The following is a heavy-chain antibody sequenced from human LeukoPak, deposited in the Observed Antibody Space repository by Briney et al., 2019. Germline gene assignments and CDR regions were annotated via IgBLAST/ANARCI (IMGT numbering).Heavy chain of an antibody. D-gene: IGHD3-3*01. J-gene: IGHJ6*04. Sequence: GGSLRLSCAASGFTFSPYSMNWVRQAPGKGLEWVSSMSSSSRYIYYADSVKGRVAISRDNAKNSLYLQMNSLRVEDTAVYYCARGGTRFLEWLPMDVWGKGTTVTVSS. CDR3: ARGGTRFLEWLPMDV. CDR2: MSSSSRYI. V-gene: IGHV3-21*01. CDR1: GFTFSPYS.